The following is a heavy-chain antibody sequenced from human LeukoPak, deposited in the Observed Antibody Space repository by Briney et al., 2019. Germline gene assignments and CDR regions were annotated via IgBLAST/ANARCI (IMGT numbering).Heavy chain of an antibody. J-gene: IGHJ5*02. CDR1: GYTFTSYY. D-gene: IGHD2-21*02. CDR2: INPSGGST. V-gene: IGHV1-46*01. CDR3: ARAVVTARTNLFDP. Sequence: ASVKVSCKASGYTFTSYYMHWVRQAPGQGLEWMGIINPSGGSTSYAHNFQGKVTMTMDTSTSTVCIELSSLISEDTAVYYCARAVVTARTNLFDPWGQGTLVTVSS.